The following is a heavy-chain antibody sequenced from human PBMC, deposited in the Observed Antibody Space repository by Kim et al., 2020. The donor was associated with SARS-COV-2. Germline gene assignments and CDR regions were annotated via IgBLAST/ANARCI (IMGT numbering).Heavy chain of an antibody. CDR2: IYYTGST. D-gene: IGHD3-16*01. J-gene: IGHJ5*02. Sequence: SETLSLTCRVSGGSLNNHYWSWIRQPPGKGLEWVGYIYYTGSTNYKSSLKGRATISVDTTMNQFSLRLTYITTADTAVYYCARGGLNWFDPWGQGTLVTVSS. V-gene: IGHV4-59*11. CDR3: ARGGLNWFDP. CDR1: GGSLNNHY.